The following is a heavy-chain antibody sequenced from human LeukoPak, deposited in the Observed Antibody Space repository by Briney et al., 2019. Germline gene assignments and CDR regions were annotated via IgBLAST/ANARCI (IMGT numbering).Heavy chain of an antibody. CDR1: GFTCSNYG. Sequence: PGRSLRRSYAASGFTCSNYGMHCVRHAPGNGLVGVAGISEDGIKKDYADSGKVRFTIARDNGNNKLFLQMNSLRTEDTAVYFCAKDLETTASGTLDYGGQGALVIVSS. CDR3: AKDLETTASGTLDY. CDR2: ISEDGIKK. D-gene: IGHD1-14*01. V-gene: IGHV3-30*18. J-gene: IGHJ4*02.